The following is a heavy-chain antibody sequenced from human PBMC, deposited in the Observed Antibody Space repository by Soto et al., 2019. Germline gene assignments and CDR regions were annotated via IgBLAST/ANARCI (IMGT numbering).Heavy chain of an antibody. CDR3: ARGSKWDCRGGSCAWFDP. CDR2: IYYSGST. Sequence: QVQLQESGPGLVKPSQTLSLTCTVSGGSISSGDYYWSWIRQPPGKGLEWIGYIYYSGSTYYNPSLKSRVTISVDTSKNQFSLKLSSVTAADTAVYYCARGSKWDCRGGSCAWFDPWGQGTLVTVYS. CDR1: GGSISSGDYY. D-gene: IGHD2-15*01. J-gene: IGHJ5*02. V-gene: IGHV4-30-4*01.